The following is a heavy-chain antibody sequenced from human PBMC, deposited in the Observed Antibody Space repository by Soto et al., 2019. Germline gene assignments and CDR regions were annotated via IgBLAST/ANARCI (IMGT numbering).Heavy chain of an antibody. J-gene: IGHJ4*02. D-gene: IGHD6-13*01. CDR3: GRGPYSSSWYSD. Sequence: SETLSLTCTVSGGSISSYYWSWIRQPPGKGLEWIGYIYYSGSTNYNPSLKSRVTISVDTSKNQFSLKLSSVTAADTAVYYCGRGPYSSSWYSDWGQGTLVTVSS. CDR2: IYYSGST. CDR1: GGSISSYY. V-gene: IGHV4-59*01.